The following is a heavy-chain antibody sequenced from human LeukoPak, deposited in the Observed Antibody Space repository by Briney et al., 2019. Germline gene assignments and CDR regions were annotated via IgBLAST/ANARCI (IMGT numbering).Heavy chain of an antibody. J-gene: IGHJ4*02. CDR1: GYTFTGYY. Sequence: ASVKVSCKASGYTFTGYYMHWVRQAPGQGLEWMGWINPNSGGTNYAQKFQGWVTMTRDTSISTAYMELSRLRSDDTAVYYCARDIAAGTRWVFDYWGQGTLVTVSS. D-gene: IGHD6-13*01. CDR3: ARDIAAGTRWVFDY. CDR2: INPNSGGT. V-gene: IGHV1-2*04.